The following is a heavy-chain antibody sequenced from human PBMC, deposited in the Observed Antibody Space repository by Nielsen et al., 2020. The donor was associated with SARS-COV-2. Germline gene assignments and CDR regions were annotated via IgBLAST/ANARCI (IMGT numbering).Heavy chain of an antibody. CDR1: GFTFSDFS. CDR2: LSLTSATS. J-gene: IGHJ4*02. V-gene: IGHV3-48*01. D-gene: IGHD3-3*01. CDR3: ARDRTVSGEVVTLD. Sequence: GESLKISCAASGFTFSDFSMNWVRQAPGKRLEWVSYLSLTSATSLYAKSVKGRFTISRDNAKNSLYLQMNNLRAEDTAVYYCARDRTVSGEVVTLDWGQGTLVTVSS.